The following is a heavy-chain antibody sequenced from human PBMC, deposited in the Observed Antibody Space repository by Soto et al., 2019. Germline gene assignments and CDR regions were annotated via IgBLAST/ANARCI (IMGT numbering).Heavy chain of an antibody. Sequence: QVQLVQSGAEVTKRGASVKVSCKASGYTVTSYESKWVRQATGQGLEWMGWMSPNSGATGYAQKFQGRVTMTRDTSISTAYMELSNLRSEDTAIYYCARGVDAGVDVWGQGSTVTVCS. CDR3: ARGVDAGVDV. CDR2: MSPNSGAT. V-gene: IGHV1-8*01. J-gene: IGHJ6*02. CDR1: GYTVTSYE. D-gene: IGHD1-1*01.